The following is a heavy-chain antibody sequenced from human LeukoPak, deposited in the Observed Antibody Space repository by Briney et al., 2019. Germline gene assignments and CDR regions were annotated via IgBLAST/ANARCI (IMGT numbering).Heavy chain of an antibody. J-gene: IGHJ5*02. CDR1: GGSISSYY. V-gene: IGHV4-4*07. CDR3: ARSTGIYCTNGVCYLGNWFDP. D-gene: IGHD2-8*01. CDR2: IYTSGST. Sequence: KTSETLSLTCTVSGGSISSYYWSWIRQPAGKGLEWIGRIYTSGSTNYNPSLKSRVTMSVDTSKNQFSLKLSSVTAADTAVYYCARSTGIYCTNGVCYLGNWFDPWGQGTLVTASS.